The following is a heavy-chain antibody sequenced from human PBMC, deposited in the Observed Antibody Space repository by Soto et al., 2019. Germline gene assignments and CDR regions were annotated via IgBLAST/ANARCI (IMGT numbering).Heavy chain of an antibody. Sequence: EMQLVESGGGLIQPGGSLRLSCAASGFTVSSNYMSWVRQAPGKGLEWVSVIYSGGSTYYADSVKGRFTISRDNSKNTLYLQMNSLRAEDTAVNYCARHIPMDPLLAYLGQGTLVTVSS. V-gene: IGHV3-53*01. CDR3: ARHIPMDPLLAY. CDR2: IYSGGST. D-gene: IGHD3-10*01. CDR1: GFTVSSNY. J-gene: IGHJ4*02.